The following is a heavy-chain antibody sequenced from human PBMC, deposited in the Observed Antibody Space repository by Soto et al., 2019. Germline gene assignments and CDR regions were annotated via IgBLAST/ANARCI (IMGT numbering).Heavy chain of an antibody. Sequence: XGSLILSCAIAGFSVSSNYLSWVRQAPGRGLEWVSVHYSGGSTYYADSVQGRFTISRDKSNNTLYLQMRRVRAEDTAVYFCARHRHPRGTVGATSPLDTWGQGTQVTVSS. CDR1: GFSVSSNY. D-gene: IGHD1-26*01. CDR3: ARHRHPRGTVGATSPLDT. CDR2: HYSGGST. V-gene: IGHV3-53*01. J-gene: IGHJ5*02.